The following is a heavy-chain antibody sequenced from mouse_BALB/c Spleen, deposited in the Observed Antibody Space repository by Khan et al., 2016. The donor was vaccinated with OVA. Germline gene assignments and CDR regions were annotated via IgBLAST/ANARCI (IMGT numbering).Heavy chain of an antibody. Sequence: EVQLVESGPGLVKPSQSLSLTCTVTGYSITSEFAWNWIRQFPGNKLEWMGYISYSGNTRYNPSLKSLISITRDTSRNQFFLQLTSVTTEDTATYYEARKNYYDYDPFPYWGQGTLVTVSA. CDR1: GYSITSEFA. D-gene: IGHD2-4*01. J-gene: IGHJ3*01. V-gene: IGHV3-2*02. CDR3: ARKNYYDYDPFPY. CDR2: ISYSGNT.